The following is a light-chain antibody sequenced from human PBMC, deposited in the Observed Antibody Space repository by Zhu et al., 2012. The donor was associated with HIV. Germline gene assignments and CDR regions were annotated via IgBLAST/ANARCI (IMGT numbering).Light chain of an antibody. CDR3: HQYDDSWT. CDR2: GAS. Sequence: EIVMMQSPATLSVSPGERATLACRASHSVSSNYVIWYQQKPGQAPRPLIYGASDRASGVPDRFSGSGSGTDFTLTISRLEPEDFAVYYCHQYDDSWTFGQGTKVEIK. V-gene: IGKV3-20*01. CDR1: HSVSSNY. J-gene: IGKJ1*01.